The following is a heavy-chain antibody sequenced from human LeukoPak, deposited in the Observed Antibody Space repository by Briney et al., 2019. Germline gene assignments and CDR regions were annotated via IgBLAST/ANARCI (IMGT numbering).Heavy chain of an antibody. D-gene: IGHD3-10*01. Sequence: GGSLRLSCAASGFTFSSYAMVWVRQAPGKGLECVSAIRGGGGVTYYADSVKGRFTISRDNSKNTLYLQMNSLRAEDTALYYCAKIMVRGVPYYGMDVWGQGTTVTVSS. CDR1: GFTFSSYA. CDR3: AKIMVRGVPYYGMDV. J-gene: IGHJ6*02. V-gene: IGHV3-23*01. CDR2: IRGGGGVT.